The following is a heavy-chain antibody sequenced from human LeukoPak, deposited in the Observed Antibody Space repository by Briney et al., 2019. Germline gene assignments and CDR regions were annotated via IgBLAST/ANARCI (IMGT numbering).Heavy chain of an antibody. CDR3: AKDGSSSWYTPNWFDP. CDR1: GFTFSSYA. V-gene: IGHV3-30-3*01. CDR2: ISYDGSNK. Sequence: GGSLRLSCAASGFTFSSYAMHWVRQAPGKGLEWVAVISYDGSNKYYADSVKGRFTISRDNSKNTLYLQMNSLRAEDTAVYYCAKDGSSSWYTPNWFDPWGQGTLVTVSS. D-gene: IGHD6-13*01. J-gene: IGHJ5*02.